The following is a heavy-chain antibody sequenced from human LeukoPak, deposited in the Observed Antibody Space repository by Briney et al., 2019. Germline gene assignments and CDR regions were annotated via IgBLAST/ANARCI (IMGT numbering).Heavy chain of an antibody. CDR1: GDSVSSNSAA. D-gene: IGHD1/OR15-1a*01. V-gene: IGHV6-1*01. J-gene: IGHJ4*02. CDR3: ARAGGYTGTYYFDY. CDR2: TYYRSMWHN. Sequence: SQTLSLTCAISGDSVSSNSAAWSWIRQSPSRGLEWLGRTYYRSMWHNDYASTVESRITIYADTSKNLFSLHLNSVTPEDTAVYYCARAGGYTGTYYFDYWGQGMLVTVSS.